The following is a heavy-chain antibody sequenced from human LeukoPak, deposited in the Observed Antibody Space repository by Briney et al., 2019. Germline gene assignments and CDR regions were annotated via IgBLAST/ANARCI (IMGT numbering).Heavy chain of an antibody. V-gene: IGHV3-23*01. J-gene: IGHJ4*02. Sequence: AGGSLRLSCAASGFTFSSYAMSWVRQAPGKGLEWVSAISGSGGRTFYADSVKGRFTISRDNSKNTLYLQMNSLRAEDTAVYYCAKDGVYGSGCCYYFDHWGQGTLVTVSS. CDR2: ISGSGGRT. CDR1: GFTFSSYA. CDR3: AKDGVYGSGCCYYFDH. D-gene: IGHD3-10*01.